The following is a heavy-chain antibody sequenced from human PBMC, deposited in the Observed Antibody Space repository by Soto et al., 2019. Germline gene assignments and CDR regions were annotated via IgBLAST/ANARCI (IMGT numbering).Heavy chain of an antibody. CDR3: ATGRLPKGFYAMDI. V-gene: IGHV3-15*01. CDR2: IKSKIDGAAT. J-gene: IGHJ6*02. CDR1: GLTFDNAW. Sequence: GGSMKISSAVSGLTFDNAWMSWVRQAPGKGLEWIGRIKSKIDGAATDHAAPVKGRFSISRDDSKDTLFLQMDSLRAEDSGVYYCATGRLPKGFYAMDIWGQGTSVTGSS.